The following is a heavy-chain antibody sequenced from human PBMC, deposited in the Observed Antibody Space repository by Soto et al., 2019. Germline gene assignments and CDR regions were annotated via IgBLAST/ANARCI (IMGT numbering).Heavy chain of an antibody. Sequence: GASVKVSCKASGYTFTGYYMHWVRQARGQGLEWIGWINPNSGETIYAQKFQERVTITRDTSTSTAYMELSSLRSEDTAVYYCAAGSQVFIDPWGQGTLVTVSS. V-gene: IGHV1-2*02. CDR2: INPNSGET. CDR1: GYTFTGYY. J-gene: IGHJ5*02. CDR3: AAGSQVFIDP.